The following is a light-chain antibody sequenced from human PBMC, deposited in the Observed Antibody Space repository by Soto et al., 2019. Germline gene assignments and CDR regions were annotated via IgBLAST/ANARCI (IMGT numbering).Light chain of an antibody. J-gene: IGKJ4*01. CDR3: QQYGDWPLT. V-gene: IGKV3-15*01. CDR2: STS. CDR1: QSVGNN. Sequence: EIVVTQSPATLSVSPGERATLSCRASQSVGNNFAWYQQKPGQAPRLLIFSTSTRATGVPARFSGSGSGPELTLTISSLQSEDFAVYYCQQYGDWPLTFGGGAKVEI.